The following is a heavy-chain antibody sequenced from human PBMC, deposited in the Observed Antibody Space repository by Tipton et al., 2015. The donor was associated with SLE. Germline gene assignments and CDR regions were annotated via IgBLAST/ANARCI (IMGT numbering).Heavy chain of an antibody. V-gene: IGHV4-61*01. D-gene: IGHD2-15*01. J-gene: IGHJ3*02. Sequence: LRLSCTVSGGSVSSGSYYWSWIRQPPGKGLEWIGYIYYSGSTNYNPSLKSRVTISVDTSKNQFSLKLSSVTAADTAVYYCARVGGVSHRHYAVDIWSQGTMVTVSS. CDR2: IYYSGST. CDR3: ARVGGVSHRHYAVDI. CDR1: GGSVSSGSYY.